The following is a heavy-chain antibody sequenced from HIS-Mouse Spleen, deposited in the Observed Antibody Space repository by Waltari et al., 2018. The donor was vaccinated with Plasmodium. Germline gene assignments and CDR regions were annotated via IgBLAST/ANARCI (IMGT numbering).Heavy chain of an antibody. D-gene: IGHD6-13*01. J-gene: IGHJ2*01. CDR2: IKQDGSEK. CDR1: GCNFSSYW. V-gene: IGHV3-7*01. CDR3: ASSWYWYFDL. Sequence: EVQLVDSGCGLVQPGGSLRLSCAASGCNFSSYWMLWVRQAPGKGLEWVANIKQDGSEKYYVDSVKGRFTISRDNAKNSLYLQMNSLRAEDTAVYYCASSWYWYFDLWGRGTLVTVSS.